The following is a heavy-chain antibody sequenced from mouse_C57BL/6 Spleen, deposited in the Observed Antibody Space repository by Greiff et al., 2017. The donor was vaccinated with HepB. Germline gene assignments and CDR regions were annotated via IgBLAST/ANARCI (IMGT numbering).Heavy chain of an antibody. CDR3: ARGSSFNLNWYFDV. Sequence: QVHVKQPGAELVKPGASVKLSCKASGYTFTSYWMHWVKQRPGRGLEWIGRIDPNSGGTKYNEKFKSKATLTVDKPSSTAYMQLSSLTSEDSAVYYCARGSSFNLNWYFDVWGTGTTVTVSS. V-gene: IGHV1-72*01. CDR2: IDPNSGGT. CDR1: GYTFTSYW. D-gene: IGHD1-1*01. J-gene: IGHJ1*03.